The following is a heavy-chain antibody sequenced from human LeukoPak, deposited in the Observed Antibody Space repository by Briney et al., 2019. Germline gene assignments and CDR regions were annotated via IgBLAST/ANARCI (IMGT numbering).Heavy chain of an antibody. CDR2: ISGCDGST. V-gene: IGHV3-23*01. CDR1: GFTFTSYA. D-gene: IGHD2-15*01. J-gene: IGHJ6*02. Sequence: GGSLRLSCAASGFTFTSYAMSWVRQAPGQGLEWVSAISGCDGSTYYADSVQGRFTMSTDNSTNTRYLQMNSLRAEDTAVYYCAKELDVVVVAATQVYYYGMDVWGQGTTVTVSS. CDR3: AKELDVVVVAATQVYYYGMDV.